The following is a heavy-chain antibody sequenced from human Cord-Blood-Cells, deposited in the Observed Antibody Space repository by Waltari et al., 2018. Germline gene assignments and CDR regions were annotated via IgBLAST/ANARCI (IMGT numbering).Heavy chain of an antibody. D-gene: IGHD6-6*01. V-gene: IGHV1-58*01. CDR2: IVVGSGNT. CDR1: GFTFTSSA. J-gene: IGHJ3*02. Sequence: QMQLVQSGPEVKKPGTSVKVSCKASGFTFTSSAVQWVRQARGQRLEWIGWIVVGSGNTNYAQKFQERVTITRDMSTSTAYMELSSLRSEDTAVYYCAAVGSSDAFDIWGQGTMVTVSS. CDR3: AAVGSSDAFDI.